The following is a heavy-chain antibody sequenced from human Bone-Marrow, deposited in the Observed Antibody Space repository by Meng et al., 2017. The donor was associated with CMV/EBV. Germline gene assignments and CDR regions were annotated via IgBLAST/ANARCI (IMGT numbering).Heavy chain of an antibody. CDR3: AREGIHYDFSSGFRKTTRTSYGMDV. CDR1: GFTLSTYN. Sequence: GGSLRLSCAPSGFTLSTYNIHWVRQAPGKGLEWVACVSFDGSRTDYAESVKGRFTISRDNSRNTLSVQMSSLRPDDTAVYYCAREGIHYDFSSGFRKTTRTSYGMDVWGRGTTVTVSS. D-gene: IGHD3-3*01. J-gene: IGHJ6*02. V-gene: IGHV3-30-3*01. CDR2: VSFDGSRT.